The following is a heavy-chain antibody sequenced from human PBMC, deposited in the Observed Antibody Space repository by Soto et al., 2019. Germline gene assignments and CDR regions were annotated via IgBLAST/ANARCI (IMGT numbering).Heavy chain of an antibody. CDR1: GGSISSYY. CDR2: IYYSGST. V-gene: IGHV4-59*01. D-gene: IGHD6-19*01. Sequence: SETLSLTCTVSGGSISSYYWSWIRQPPGKGLEWIGYIYYSGSTNYNPSLKSRVTISVDTSKNQFSLKLSSVTAADTAVYYCARISYSSGWYVRGYFDYWGQGTLVTVSS. J-gene: IGHJ4*02. CDR3: ARISYSSGWYVRGYFDY.